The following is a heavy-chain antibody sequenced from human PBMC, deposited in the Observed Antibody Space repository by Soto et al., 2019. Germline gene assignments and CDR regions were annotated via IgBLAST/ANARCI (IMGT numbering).Heavy chain of an antibody. Sequence: PGGSLRLSCAASGFNFSSYAMSWVRQAPGKGLEWVSAISGTGGSTYYADSVKGRFSISRDNSKSTLYVQMNSLRAEDTAVYYCAKDVVLLIAASGRHFDYWGQGVQVTVSS. J-gene: IGHJ4*02. CDR2: ISGTGGST. CDR3: AKDVVLLIAASGRHFDY. CDR1: GFNFSSYA. D-gene: IGHD6-13*01. V-gene: IGHV3-23*01.